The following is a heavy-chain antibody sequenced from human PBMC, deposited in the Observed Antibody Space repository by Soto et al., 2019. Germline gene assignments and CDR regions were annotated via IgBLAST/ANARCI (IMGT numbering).Heavy chain of an antibody. V-gene: IGHV4-34*01. CDR1: GGSFSGYY. CDR2: INHSGST. CDR3: ARGTPEYSSSSAYYYYGMDV. Sequence: SETLSLTCAVYGGSFSGYYWSWIRQPPGKGLEWIGEINHSGSTNYNPSLKSRVTISVDTSKNQFSLKLSSVTAADTAVDYCARGTPEYSSSSAYYYYGMDVWGQGTTVTVSS. J-gene: IGHJ6*02. D-gene: IGHD6-6*01.